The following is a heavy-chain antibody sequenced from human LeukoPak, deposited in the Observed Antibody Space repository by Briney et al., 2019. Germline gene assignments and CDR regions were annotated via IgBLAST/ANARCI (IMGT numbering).Heavy chain of an antibody. CDR3: ATGLGYCSGGSCYSSAGSYYYYGMDV. V-gene: IGHV4-59*01. D-gene: IGHD2-15*01. CDR2: VYYSGST. CDR1: GGSISSYY. Sequence: SETLSLTCTVSGGSISSYYWSWIRQPPGKGLEWIGYVYYSGSTNYNPSLKSRVTISVDTPKNQFSLKLSSVTAADTAVYYCATGLGYCSGGSCYSSAGSYYYYGMDVWGQGTTVTVSS. J-gene: IGHJ6*02.